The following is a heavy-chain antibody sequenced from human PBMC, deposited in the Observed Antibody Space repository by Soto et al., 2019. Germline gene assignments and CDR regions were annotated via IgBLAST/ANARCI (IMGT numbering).Heavy chain of an antibody. V-gene: IGHV4-31*03. CDR3: ARGLHLGELSLYRLNAFDI. J-gene: IGHJ3*02. CDR2: IYYSGST. CDR1: GGSISSGGYY. Sequence: QVQLQESGPGLVKPSQTLSLTCTVSGGSISSGGYYWSWIRQHPGKGLEWIGYIYYSGSTYYNPSLKSRVNITVDTSKNQFSLKLSSVTAADTAVYYCARGLHLGELSLYRLNAFDIWGQGTMVTVSS. D-gene: IGHD3-16*02.